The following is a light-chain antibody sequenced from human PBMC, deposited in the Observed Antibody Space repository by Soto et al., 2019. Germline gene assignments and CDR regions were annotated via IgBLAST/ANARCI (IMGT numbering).Light chain of an antibody. J-gene: IGKJ2*01. CDR1: QSVSSD. Sequence: EIVLTQSPATLSLSPGERATLSCRARQSVSSDLAWYQQKPGQAPRLLLYDSSNRATGIPARFSGSGSGTDFTLTISSLEPEDFAVYYCQQRSNWLYTFGQGTKLEIK. CDR3: QQRSNWLYT. V-gene: IGKV3-11*01. CDR2: DSS.